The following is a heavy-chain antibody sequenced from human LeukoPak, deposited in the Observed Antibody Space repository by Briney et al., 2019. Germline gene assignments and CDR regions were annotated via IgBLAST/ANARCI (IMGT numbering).Heavy chain of an antibody. J-gene: IGHJ3*01. CDR1: GFSFSDYY. D-gene: IGHD3-10*01. V-gene: IGHV3-9*01. Sequence: PGGSLRLSCAASGFSFSDYYMHWVRQAPGKGLEWVSGISWNFDTIGYADSVKGRFTISRDNAKNSLYLQMNSLRPEDTALYYCAKDGEGALDVWGQGTMVTVSS. CDR2: ISWNFDTI. CDR3: AKDGEGALDV.